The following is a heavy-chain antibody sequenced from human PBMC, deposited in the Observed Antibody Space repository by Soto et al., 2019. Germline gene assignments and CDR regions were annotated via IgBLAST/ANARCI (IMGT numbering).Heavy chain of an antibody. CDR3: ARVGGFTMVRGVIITPSKYYFDY. Sequence: QVQLVQSGAEVKKPGSSVKVSCKASGGTFSSYAISWVRQAPGQGPEWMGGIIPIFGTANYAQKFQGRVTMTADESTSTAYMELSSLRSEDTAVYYCARVGGFTMVRGVIITPSKYYFDYWGQGTLVTVSS. J-gene: IGHJ4*02. D-gene: IGHD3-10*01. CDR2: IIPIFGTA. V-gene: IGHV1-69*01. CDR1: GGTFSSYA.